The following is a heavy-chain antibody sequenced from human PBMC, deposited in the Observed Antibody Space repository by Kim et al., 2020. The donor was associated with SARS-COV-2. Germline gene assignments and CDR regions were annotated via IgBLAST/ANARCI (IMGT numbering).Heavy chain of an antibody. CDR3: ARLGCSGGSCYSVFPWYYYYGMDV. CDR1: GYSFTSYW. D-gene: IGHD2-15*01. J-gene: IGHJ6*02. V-gene: IGHV5-10-1*01. Sequence: GESLKISCKGSGYSFTSYWISWVRQMPGKGLEWMGRIDPSDSYTNYSPSFQGHVTISADKSISTAYLQWSSLKASDTAMYYCARLGCSGGSCYSVFPWYYYYGMDVWGQGTTVTVSS. CDR2: IDPSDSYT.